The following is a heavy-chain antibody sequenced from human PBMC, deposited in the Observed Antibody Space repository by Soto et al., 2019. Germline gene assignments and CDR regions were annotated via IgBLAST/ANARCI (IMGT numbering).Heavy chain of an antibody. CDR3: ARADYYARDGHSFDY. CDR2: INPTGGST. J-gene: IGHJ4*02. D-gene: IGHD3-22*01. V-gene: IGHV1-46*01. Sequence: QVQLVQSGAEVKKPGASVKVYCEASGYTFINYYIHWVRQAPGQGLEWMGIINPTGGSTSYTQKVQGRVTMTRDTSTSTVYMELSSLRSDDTAVYYCARADYYARDGHSFDYWGQGTLVTVSS. CDR1: GYTFINYY.